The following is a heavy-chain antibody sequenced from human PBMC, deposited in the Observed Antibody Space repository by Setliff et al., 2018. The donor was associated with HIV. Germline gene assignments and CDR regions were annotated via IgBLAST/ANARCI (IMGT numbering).Heavy chain of an antibody. CDR1: GYTVTDYY. J-gene: IGHJ3*02. CDR3: ARDLRRYSYGQDGFDI. CDR2: INPNSGGT. D-gene: IGHD5-18*01. V-gene: IGHV1-2*02. Sequence: ASVKVSCKASGYTVTDYYMHWVRQAPGQGLEWMGWINPNSGGTKYAQKFQGRVTMTRDTSISTAYMGLRTLRSDDTAVYYCARDLRRYSYGQDGFDIWGQGTMVTVSS.